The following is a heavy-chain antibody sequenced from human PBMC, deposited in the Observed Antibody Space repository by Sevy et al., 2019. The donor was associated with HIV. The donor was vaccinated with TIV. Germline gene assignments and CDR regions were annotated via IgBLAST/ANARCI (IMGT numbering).Heavy chain of an antibody. CDR3: ARDIVVVPAAEYYYYYGMDV. CDR1: GFTFSSYW. Sequence: GGSLRLSCAASGFTFSSYWMSWVRQAPGKGLEWVANIKQDGSEKYYVDSVKGRFTISRDNAKTSLYLQMNSLRAEDTAVYYCARDIVVVPAAEYYYYYGMDVWGQGTTVTVSS. J-gene: IGHJ6*02. D-gene: IGHD2-2*01. V-gene: IGHV3-7*01. CDR2: IKQDGSEK.